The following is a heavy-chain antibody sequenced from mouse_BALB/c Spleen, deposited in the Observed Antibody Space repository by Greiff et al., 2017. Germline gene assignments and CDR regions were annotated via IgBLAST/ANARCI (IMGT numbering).Heavy chain of an antibody. Sequence: EVQLQQSGPSLVQPSQSLSITCTVSGFSLTSYGVHWVRQSPEKRLEWVAEISSGGSYTYYPDTVTGRFTISRDNAKNTLYLEMSSLRSEDTAMYYCARRMYGNYAMDYWGQGTSVTVSS. CDR3: ARRMYGNYAMDY. CDR1: GFSLTSYG. CDR2: ISSGGSYT. D-gene: IGHD2-10*02. J-gene: IGHJ4*01. V-gene: IGHV5-9-4*01.